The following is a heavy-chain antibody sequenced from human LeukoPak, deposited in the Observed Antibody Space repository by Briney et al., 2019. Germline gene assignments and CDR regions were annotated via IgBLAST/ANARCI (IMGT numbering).Heavy chain of an antibody. J-gene: IGHJ4*02. V-gene: IGHV4-59*01. CDR1: GGSISSYY. CDR2: IYYSGST. D-gene: IGHD4-17*01. Sequence: SETLSLTCTVSGGSISSYYWSWIRQPPGKGLEWIGYIYYSGSTNYNPSLKSRVTISVDTSKNQFSLKLSSVTAADTAVYYCATEPDYGDYLVPYWGQGTLVTVSS. CDR3: ATEPDYGDYLVPY.